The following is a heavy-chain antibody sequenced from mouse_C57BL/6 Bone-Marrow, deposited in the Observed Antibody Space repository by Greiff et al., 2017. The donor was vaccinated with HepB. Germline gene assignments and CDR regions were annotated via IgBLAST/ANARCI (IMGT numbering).Heavy chain of an antibody. D-gene: IGHD3-2*01. CDR2: IYPGSGST. V-gene: IGHV1-55*01. CDR1: GYTFTSYW. J-gene: IGHJ3*01. Sequence: QVQLQQPGAELVKPGASVKMSCKASGYTFTSYWITWVKQRPGQGLEWIGDIYPGSGSTNYNEKFKSKATLTVDTPSSTAYMQLSSLTSEDSAVYYCARALDNSGYPWFAYWGQGTLVTVSA. CDR3: ARALDNSGYPWFAY.